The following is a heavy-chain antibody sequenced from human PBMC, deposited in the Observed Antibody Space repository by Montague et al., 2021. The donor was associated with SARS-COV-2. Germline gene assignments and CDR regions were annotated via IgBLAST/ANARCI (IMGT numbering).Heavy chain of an antibody. CDR2: IHHGGST. J-gene: IGHJ6*03. CDR1: GGSFSTYS. V-gene: IGHV4-34*01. D-gene: IGHD3-10*01. CDR3: ARLGDGVVPSPILGVGPYYSYYYMDV. Sequence: SETLSLTCAVHGGSFSTYSWNWIRQPPGKGLEWNGEIHHGGSTNYNPSLKSRVTISADTSKNQFSLKLTSVAAADTAVYYCARLGDGVVPSPILGVGPYYSYYYMDVWGKGTTVTVSS.